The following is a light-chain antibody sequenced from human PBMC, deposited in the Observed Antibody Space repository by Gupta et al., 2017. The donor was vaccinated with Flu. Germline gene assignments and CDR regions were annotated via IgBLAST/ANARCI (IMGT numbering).Light chain of an antibody. CDR2: LGS. V-gene: IGKV2-28*01. Sequence: DIVMTQSQLSLPVTPGEPASISCRSSQGLLHSNGYNYLDWYLQKPGQSPQLLIYLGSNRASGVPDRFSGNGSGTDFTLKSSRVEAEDVGVYYCMQALQTPRTFGQGTKVEIK. CDR1: QGLLHSNGYNY. CDR3: MQALQTPRT. J-gene: IGKJ1*01.